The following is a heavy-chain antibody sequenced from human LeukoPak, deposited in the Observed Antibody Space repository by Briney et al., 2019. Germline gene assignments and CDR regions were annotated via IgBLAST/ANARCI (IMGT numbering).Heavy chain of an antibody. Sequence: GESLKISCKGSGYSFTSYWIGWVPQLPGKGLEWMGIIYPGDSDTRYSPSFQGQVTISADKSISTAYLQWSSLKASDTAMYYCARGRFLEWSHPYYFDYWGQGTLVTVSS. CDR3: ARGRFLEWSHPYYFDY. D-gene: IGHD3-3*01. CDR2: IYPGDSDT. V-gene: IGHV5-51*01. J-gene: IGHJ4*02. CDR1: GYSFTSYW.